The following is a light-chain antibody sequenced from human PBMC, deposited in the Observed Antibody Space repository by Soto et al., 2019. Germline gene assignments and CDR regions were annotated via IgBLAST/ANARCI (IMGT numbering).Light chain of an antibody. Sequence: QSALTQPAAASGSPGQSVTIFCTGTSSDVGDYIYVYWYQQHPGKAPKLMIYEINKRRSGVPDRFSVSKSGNTASLTVSGLQAEDEADYYCNTFAGRKNLVFVGGTKLTVL. J-gene: IGLJ3*02. CDR1: SSDVGDYIY. V-gene: IGLV2-8*01. CDR3: NTFAGRKNLV. CDR2: EIN.